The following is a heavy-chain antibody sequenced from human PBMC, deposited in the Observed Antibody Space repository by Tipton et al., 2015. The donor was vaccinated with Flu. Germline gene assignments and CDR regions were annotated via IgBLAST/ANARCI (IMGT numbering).Heavy chain of an antibody. V-gene: IGHV4-38-2*02. CDR1: GDSVTSGYY. J-gene: IGHJ5*01. CDR2: IHTSAGT. D-gene: IGHD4-11*01. Sequence: TLSLTCTVSGDSVTSGYYWAWIRQPPGRGLEWIGNIHTSAGTYYNLSLKSRVTISVDRSKNQFSLRLASVTAADTAVYFCARRDFSNYVSEPKNWFDSWGQGTLVTVSS. CDR3: ARRDFSNYVSEPKNWFDS.